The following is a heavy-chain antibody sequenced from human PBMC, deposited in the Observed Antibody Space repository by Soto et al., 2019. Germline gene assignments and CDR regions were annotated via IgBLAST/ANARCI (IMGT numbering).Heavy chain of an antibody. J-gene: IGHJ3*02. V-gene: IGHV4-39*01. CDR3: VRSHGTSWPSNRYAFDI. D-gene: IGHD4-4*01. Sequence: SETLSLTCTVSGGSVSSSPYFWGWIRQPPGQGLEWIGSISYGGTTFSNPSLQNRVVISLDTSKNQFSLKLTSVTAADTAVFYCVRSHGTSWPSNRYAFDIWGRGTMVSVS. CDR1: GGSVSSSPYF. CDR2: ISYGGTT.